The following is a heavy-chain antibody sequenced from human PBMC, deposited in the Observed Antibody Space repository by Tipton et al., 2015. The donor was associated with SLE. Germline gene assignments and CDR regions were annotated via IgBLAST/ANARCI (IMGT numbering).Heavy chain of an antibody. V-gene: IGHV4-34*01. D-gene: IGHD6-19*01. J-gene: IGHJ4*01. Sequence: TLSLTCAVCGGSTSDTNWSWIRQPPGKGLEWIGEIHHIGGTKYSPSLKSRVTISIDTSKNQFSLKLISVTAADTALYYCARAVAGNSEYFDYWGHGTLVTVSS. CDR3: ARAVAGNSEYFDY. CDR1: GGSTSDTN. CDR2: IHHIGGT.